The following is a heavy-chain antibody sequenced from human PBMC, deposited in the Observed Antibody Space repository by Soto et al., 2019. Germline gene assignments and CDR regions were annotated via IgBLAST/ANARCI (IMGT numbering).Heavy chain of an antibody. CDR1: GFTFSSYA. J-gene: IGHJ3*02. CDR3: ARELGYCSSTSCYTAFDI. D-gene: IGHD2-2*02. CDR2: ISYDGSNK. Sequence: GGSLRLSCAASGFTFSSYAMHWVRRAPGKGLEWVAVISYDGSNKYYADSVKGRFTISRDNSKNTLYLQMNSLRAEDTAVYYCARELGYCSSTSCYTAFDIWGQGTMVTVSS. V-gene: IGHV3-30-3*01.